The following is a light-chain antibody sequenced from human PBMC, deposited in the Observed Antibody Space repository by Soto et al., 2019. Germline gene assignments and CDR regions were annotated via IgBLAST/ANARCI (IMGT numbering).Light chain of an antibody. V-gene: IGKV1-27*01. Sequence: DIQMTQSPTSLSASVGDRVTITCRASQGIRNFVAWYQQKPGKAPKLLIYAASTLQSGVASRFSGSGSGTDFTLPINSLQPEYVATYSCLKYSSVPVFGPGTKVEIK. CDR1: QGIRNF. J-gene: IGKJ3*01. CDR3: LKYSSVPV. CDR2: AAS.